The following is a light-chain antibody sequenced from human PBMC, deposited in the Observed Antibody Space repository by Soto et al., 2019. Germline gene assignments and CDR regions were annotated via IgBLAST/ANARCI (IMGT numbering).Light chain of an antibody. CDR2: GAS. CDR3: QQYGTSPIT. V-gene: IGKV3-20*01. J-gene: IGKJ5*01. CDR1: QSVSNTY. Sequence: EIFLTQSPGTLSLSPWQLATLSWRASQSVSNTYLAWYQQKPGQAPRLLIYGASNRATGIPDRFSGSGSGTDFALTVSRLEPQDFAVYYCQQYGTSPITFGQGTRLEI.